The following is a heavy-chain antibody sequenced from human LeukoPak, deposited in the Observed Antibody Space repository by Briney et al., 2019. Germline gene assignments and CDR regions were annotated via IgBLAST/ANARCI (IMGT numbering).Heavy chain of an antibody. CDR1: GYSFTSYW. J-gene: IGHJ6*04. CDR3: ARQKGRYYDILTGYYSDYYYGMDV. D-gene: IGHD3-9*01. V-gene: IGHV5-51*01. Sequence: GESLKISCKGSGYSFTSYWIGWVRQMPGKGLEWMGIIYPGDSDTRHSPSFQGQVTISADRSISTAYLQWSSLKASDTAMYYCARQKGRYYDILTGYYSDYYYGMDVWGKGTTVTVSS. CDR2: IYPGDSDT.